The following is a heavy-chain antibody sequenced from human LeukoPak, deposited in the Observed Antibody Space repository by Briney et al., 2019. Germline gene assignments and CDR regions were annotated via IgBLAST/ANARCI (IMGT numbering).Heavy chain of an antibody. D-gene: IGHD3-10*01. Sequence: GESLQISCKGSGYSFTNYWIGWVRQMPGKGLEWMGIIYPGDSETRYSPSFQGQVTISADKSISTAYLQWSSLKASDTAMYYCASGYYHGSGSYYTAFDYWGQGTLVTVSS. CDR1: GYSFTNYW. CDR2: IYPGDSET. J-gene: IGHJ4*02. V-gene: IGHV5-51*01. CDR3: ASGYYHGSGSYYTAFDY.